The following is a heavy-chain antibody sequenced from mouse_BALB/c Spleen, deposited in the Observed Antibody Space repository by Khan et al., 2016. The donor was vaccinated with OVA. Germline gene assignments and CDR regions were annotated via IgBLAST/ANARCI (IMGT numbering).Heavy chain of an antibody. Sequence: VQLQESGAELVRPGVSVKISCKGSGYTFTDYAMHWVKQSHAKSLEWIGVISTSYGDANYNQQFKGKATMTVDKSSNTAYMDLARLTSEDSAIYYCARGGLALYTMDYWGQGTSVTVSS. V-gene: IGHV1S137*01. CDR1: GYTFTDYA. CDR3: ARGGLALYTMDY. J-gene: IGHJ4*01. CDR2: ISTSYGDA.